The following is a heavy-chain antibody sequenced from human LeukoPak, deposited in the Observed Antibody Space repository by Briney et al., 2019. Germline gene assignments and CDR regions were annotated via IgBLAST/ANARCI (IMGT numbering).Heavy chain of an antibody. CDR2: TSGSGGNT. CDR1: GFTLRSYD. CDR3: AKEYSGYDFDY. D-gene: IGHD5-12*01. J-gene: IGHJ4*02. Sequence: PGGSLRLSCAASGFTLRSYDMSWVRQAPGKGLAWVAATSGSGGNTYYADSVKGRFTISRDNSKNTLYLQMNSLRAEDTAVYYCAKEYSGYDFDYWGQGTLVTVSS. V-gene: IGHV3-23*01.